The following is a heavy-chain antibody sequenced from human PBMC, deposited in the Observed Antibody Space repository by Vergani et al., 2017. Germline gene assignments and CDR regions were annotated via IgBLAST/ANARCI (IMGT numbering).Heavy chain of an antibody. CDR3: ARDGMSPAEIDPKNAFHV. CDR1: GDSVISTDYH. D-gene: IGHD1-14*01. J-gene: IGHJ3*01. CDR2: IDRTGRT. Sequence: QVQLQESGPGLVKPSETLSLTCTVSGDSVISTDYHWGWIRQPPGKGLEWLGTIDRTGRTHLSPSLKSRLTISVDTTKNQFSLRLTSATAADTAVYFCARDGMSPAEIDPKNAFHVWGQGTRVSV. V-gene: IGHV4-38-2*02.